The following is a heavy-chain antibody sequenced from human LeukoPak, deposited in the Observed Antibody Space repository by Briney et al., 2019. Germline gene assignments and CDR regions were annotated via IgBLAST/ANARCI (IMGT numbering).Heavy chain of an antibody. CDR1: GYTFTGYY. Sequence: ASVKVSCKASGYTFTGYYMHWVRQAPGQGLGWMGWINPNSGGTNYAQKFQGRVTMTRDTSISTAYMELSRLRSDDTAVYYCTVCYDILTGYYGYNWFDPWGQGTLVTVSS. V-gene: IGHV1-2*02. D-gene: IGHD3-9*01. CDR3: TVCYDILTGYYGYNWFDP. J-gene: IGHJ5*02. CDR2: INPNSGGT.